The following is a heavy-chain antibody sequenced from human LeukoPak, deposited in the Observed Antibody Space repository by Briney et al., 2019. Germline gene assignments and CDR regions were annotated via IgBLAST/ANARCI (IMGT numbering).Heavy chain of an antibody. Sequence: TSETLSLTCTVSGGSISSYYWSWIRQPPGKGLEWIGYIYYSGSTNYNPSLKSRVTISVDTSKNQFSLKLSSVTAADTAVYYCARLPITMVRGLDPWGQGTLVTVSS. CDR1: GGSISSYY. CDR2: IYYSGST. J-gene: IGHJ5*02. V-gene: IGHV4-59*01. D-gene: IGHD3-10*01. CDR3: ARLPITMVRGLDP.